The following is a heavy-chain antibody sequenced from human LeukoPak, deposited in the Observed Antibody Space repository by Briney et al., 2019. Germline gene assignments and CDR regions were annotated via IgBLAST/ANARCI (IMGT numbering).Heavy chain of an antibody. Sequence: GGSLRLSCAASGFTFSSYGMHWVRQAPGKGLEWAAFIRYDGSNKYYADSVKGRFTISRDNSKNTLYLQMGSLTTEDMAVYYCARGSHRRYSSSWYSLWGQGTLVTVSS. J-gene: IGHJ4*02. CDR1: GFTFSSYG. V-gene: IGHV3-30*02. CDR3: ARGSHRRYSSSWYSL. D-gene: IGHD6-13*01. CDR2: IRYDGSNK.